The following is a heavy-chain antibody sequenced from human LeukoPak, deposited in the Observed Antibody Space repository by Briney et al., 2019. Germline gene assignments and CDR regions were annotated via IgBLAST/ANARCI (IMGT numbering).Heavy chain of an antibody. D-gene: IGHD3-10*01. CDR3: ARDRAGYYYGSGSAYGMDV. Sequence: PGGSLKLSCAASGFTFSYYSMNWVRQAPGKGLEWVSYISGSSTAIYYADSVKGRFTISRDNAKNSLYLQMNSLRDEDTAVYYCARDRAGYYYGSGSAYGMDVWGQGTTVTVSS. V-gene: IGHV3-48*02. CDR2: ISGSSTAI. CDR1: GFTFSYYS. J-gene: IGHJ6*02.